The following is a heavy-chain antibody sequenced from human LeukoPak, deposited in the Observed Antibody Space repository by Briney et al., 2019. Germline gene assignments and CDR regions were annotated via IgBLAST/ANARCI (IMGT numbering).Heavy chain of an antibody. V-gene: IGHV3-9*01. J-gene: IGHJ4*02. CDR1: GFTFDDYA. D-gene: IGHD6-19*01. CDR2: ISWNSGSI. Sequence: PGGSLRLSCAASGFTFDDYAMHWVRQAPGKGLEWVSGISWNSGSIGYADSVKGRFTISRDNAKNSLYLQMNSLRAEDTALYYCAKGAVADSWGQGTLVTVSS. CDR3: AKGAVADS.